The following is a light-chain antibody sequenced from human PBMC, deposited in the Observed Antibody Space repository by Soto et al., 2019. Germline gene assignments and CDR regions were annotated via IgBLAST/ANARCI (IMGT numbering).Light chain of an antibody. CDR2: GNS. Sequence: QSALTQPPSVSGAPGQRVTISCTGSSSNIGAGYDVHWYQQLPGTAPKLLIYGNSNRPSGVPDRFSGSNSGTSASLAITGLQAEDEADYYCQSYDSSLSGVVFGGGTKLTVL. V-gene: IGLV1-40*01. J-gene: IGLJ2*01. CDR1: SSNIGAGYD. CDR3: QSYDSSLSGVV.